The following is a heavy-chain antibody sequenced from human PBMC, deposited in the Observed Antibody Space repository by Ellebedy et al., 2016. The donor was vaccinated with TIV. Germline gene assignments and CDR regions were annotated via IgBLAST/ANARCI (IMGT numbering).Heavy chain of an antibody. CDR3: ARHRRGSSWYRIGAGWFDP. J-gene: IGHJ5*02. CDR2: IYYSGST. D-gene: IGHD6-13*01. V-gene: IGHV4-39*01. CDR1: GDSISSSSYY. Sequence: SETLSLTXTVSGDSISSSSYYWGWIRQPPGKGLEWIGSIYYSGSTYYNPSLKSRVTISVDTSKNQFSLKLSSVTAADTAVYYCARHRRGSSWYRIGAGWFDPWGQGTLVTVSS.